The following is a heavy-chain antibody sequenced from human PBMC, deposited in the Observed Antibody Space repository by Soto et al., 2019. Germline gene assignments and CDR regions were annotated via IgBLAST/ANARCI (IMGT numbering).Heavy chain of an antibody. CDR3: AREQSSGYFGY. CDR2: IIPIFGTA. CDR1: GVTFSSYA. Sequence: SLKVSCKASGVTFSSYAISCVRQSPGQGLEWMGGIIPIFGTANYAQKFQGRVTITADESTSTAYMELSSLRSEDTAVYYCAREQSSGYFGYWGQGTLVTVSS. V-gene: IGHV1-69*13. J-gene: IGHJ4*02. D-gene: IGHD3-22*01.